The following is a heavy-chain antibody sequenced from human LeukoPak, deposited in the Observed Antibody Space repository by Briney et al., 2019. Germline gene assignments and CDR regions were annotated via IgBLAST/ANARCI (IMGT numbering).Heavy chain of an antibody. CDR1: GFTFKSYD. Sequence: GGSLRLSCAASGFTFKSYDMHWVRQAAGEGLEWVSAIGTAGDTYYPGSVKGRFTISRKNAKNSLYLQMNSLRAGDTAVYYCARGGRGSSWFDNWGQGTLVTVSS. V-gene: IGHV3-13*01. J-gene: IGHJ4*02. CDR2: IGTAGDT. CDR3: ARGGRGSSWFDN. D-gene: IGHD6-13*01.